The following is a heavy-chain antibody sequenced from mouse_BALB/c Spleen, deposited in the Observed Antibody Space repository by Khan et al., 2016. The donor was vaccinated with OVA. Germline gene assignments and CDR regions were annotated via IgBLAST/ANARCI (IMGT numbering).Heavy chain of an antibody. CDR2: INPSNGGT. V-gene: IGHV1S81*02. CDR1: GYTFTSYY. CDR3: TKSGYGGFAY. Sequence: VQLQESGAELVKPGASVKLSCKASGYTFTSYYMYWVKQRPGQGLEWIGEINPSNGGTNFNEKFKSKATLTVDKSSSTVYMQLSSLTSEDSSVYYYTKSGYGGFAYWGQGTLVTVSA. J-gene: IGHJ3*01. D-gene: IGHD1-1*02.